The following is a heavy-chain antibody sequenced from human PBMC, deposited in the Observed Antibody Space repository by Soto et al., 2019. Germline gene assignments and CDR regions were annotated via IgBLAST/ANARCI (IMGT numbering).Heavy chain of an antibody. J-gene: IGHJ4*02. Sequence: PSETLSLTCTVSGGSISSGGYYWSWIRQLPGKGLEWIGYIYSSGSTYYNPSLKSRVTISVDTSKNQFSLKLSSVTAADTAVYYCACDRGYEGPYTFDDWGQGTLVTVAS. CDR1: GGSISSGGYY. CDR3: ACDRGYEGPYTFDD. V-gene: IGHV4-31*03. CDR2: IYSSGST. D-gene: IGHD5-12*01.